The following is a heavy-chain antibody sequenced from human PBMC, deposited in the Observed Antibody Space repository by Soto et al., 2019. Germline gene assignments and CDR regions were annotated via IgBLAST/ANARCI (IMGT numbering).Heavy chain of an antibody. J-gene: IGHJ3*02. Sequence: TLSLTCSVSGDSISRIDYYWTWIRQHPEKGLEWIGNIYFRGNTYYSPSLESRLTISVDTSKNQFSLKLTYVTAPDTAVYYCAREGGSYDSGGYLISGACDIWRQGTM. CDR1: GDSISRIDYY. CDR3: AREGGSYDSGGYLISGACDI. D-gene: IGHD3-22*01. V-gene: IGHV4-31*03. CDR2: IYFRGNT.